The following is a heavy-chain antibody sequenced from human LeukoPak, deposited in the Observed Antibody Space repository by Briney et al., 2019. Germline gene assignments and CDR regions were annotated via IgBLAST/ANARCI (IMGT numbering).Heavy chain of an antibody. CDR2: INHSGSI. J-gene: IGHJ5*01. CDR1: GASFSYDY. D-gene: IGHD7-27*01. CDR3: AKGVWAPRFDS. V-gene: IGHV4-34*01. Sequence: SETLSLTCAVYGASFSYDYSSWIRQAPGKGLEWIGEINHSGSITYNPSLKSRVTISAEKSKSQFSLRLTSVTAADTAVYYCAKGVWAPRFDSWGQGTLVTVSS.